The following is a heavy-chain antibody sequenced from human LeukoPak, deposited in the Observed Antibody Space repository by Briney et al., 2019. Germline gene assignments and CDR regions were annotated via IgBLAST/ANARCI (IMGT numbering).Heavy chain of an antibody. Sequence: ASVTVSCKASGGTFSSYAISWVRQAPGQGLEWMGGIIPIFGTANYAQKFQGRVTITADESTSTAYMELSSLRSEDTAVYYCARGLVEVVVTYPGRRGYNWFDPWGQGTLVTVSS. CDR2: IIPIFGTA. J-gene: IGHJ5*02. CDR3: ARGLVEVVVTYPGRRGYNWFDP. V-gene: IGHV1-69*13. D-gene: IGHD2-21*02. CDR1: GGTFSSYA.